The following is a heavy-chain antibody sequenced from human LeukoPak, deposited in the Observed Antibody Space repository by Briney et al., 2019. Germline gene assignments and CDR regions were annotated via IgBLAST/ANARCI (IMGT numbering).Heavy chain of an antibody. Sequence: ASVKVSCKASGDTFTSYYMHWVRQAPGQGLEGMGIINPSGGSTSYAQKFQGSVTMTRDTSTSTVYMELSSLRSEDTAVYYCARPRDPYYYDSSGYYFDYWGQGTLVTVSS. CDR3: ARPRDPYYYDSSGYYFDY. CDR2: INPSGGST. CDR1: GDTFTSYY. V-gene: IGHV1-46*01. J-gene: IGHJ4*02. D-gene: IGHD3-22*01.